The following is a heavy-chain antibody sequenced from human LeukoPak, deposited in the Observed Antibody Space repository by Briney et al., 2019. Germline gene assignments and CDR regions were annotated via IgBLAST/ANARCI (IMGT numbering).Heavy chain of an antibody. CDR1: GYSFTSHY. Sequence: ASVKVSCKASGYSFTSHYMHWVRQAPGQGLEWMGLINPRGTATRYAESFQVRLTLTRDLSTSTDYMELSSLRSDDAAVYFCARDTSEGDYAWWFDPWGQGTLVTVAS. CDR2: INPRGTAT. D-gene: IGHD3-16*01. CDR3: ARDTSEGDYAWWFDP. V-gene: IGHV1-46*01. J-gene: IGHJ5*02.